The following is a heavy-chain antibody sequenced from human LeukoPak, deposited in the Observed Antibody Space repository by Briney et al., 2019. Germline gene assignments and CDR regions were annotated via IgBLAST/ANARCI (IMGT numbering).Heavy chain of an antibody. D-gene: IGHD6-13*01. V-gene: IGHV3-23*01. J-gene: IGHJ3*02. CDR2: ISGSGGST. CDR3: AKTVAAEEDAFDI. CDR1: GFTFSSYA. Sequence: GGSLRLSCAASGFTFSSYAMSWVRQAPGEGLEWVSVISGSGGSTYYADSVKGRFTISRDNSKNTLYLQMNSLRAEDTAVYYCAKTVAAEEDAFDIWGQGTMVTVSS.